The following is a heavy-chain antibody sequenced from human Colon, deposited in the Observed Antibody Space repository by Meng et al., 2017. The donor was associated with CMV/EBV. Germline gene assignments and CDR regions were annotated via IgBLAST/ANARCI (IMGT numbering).Heavy chain of an antibody. Sequence: GGSLRLSCAASGFTFGSFWMSWVRQAPGKGLEWVANIKQDGSEIYYEESVKGRFTISRDNAKNSVDLQMNSLTAEDTAMYYCAREVLFGIIGTTTRRGQGTLVTVSS. CDR1: GFTFGSFW. CDR2: IKQDGSEI. V-gene: IGHV3-7*01. CDR3: AREVLFGIIGTTTR. D-gene: IGHD1-7*01. J-gene: IGHJ4*02.